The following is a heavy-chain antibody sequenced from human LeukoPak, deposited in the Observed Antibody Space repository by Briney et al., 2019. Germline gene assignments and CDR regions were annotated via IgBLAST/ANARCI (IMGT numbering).Heavy chain of an antibody. V-gene: IGHV5-51*01. CDR2: IYPGDSDT. CDR1: GYSFTNYW. CDR3: ARLRGNIWPGTFDI. D-gene: IGHD3/OR15-3a*01. J-gene: IGHJ3*02. Sequence: GESLKISCKGSGYSFTNYWIAWVRQMPGKGLEWMGIIYPGDSDTRYSPSFQGQVTISADKSISTAYLQWSSLEASDTATYYCARLRGNIWPGTFDIWGQGTMVTVSS.